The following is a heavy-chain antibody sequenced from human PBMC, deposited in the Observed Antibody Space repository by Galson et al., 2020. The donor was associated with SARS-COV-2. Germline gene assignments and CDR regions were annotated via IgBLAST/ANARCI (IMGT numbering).Heavy chain of an antibody. CDR3: ARGPTVTTFYYYYDMDV. D-gene: IGHD4-17*01. J-gene: IGHJ6*02. V-gene: IGHV4-34*01. Sequence: SQASETLSLTFAVYGGSFSGYYWSWIRQPPRNGLEWPGQIHHRGSTNYNPSLKSPVTISVDTSKNQFSLKLSSVTAADTAVCYCARGPTVTTFYYYYDMDVWGQGTTVTVSS. CDR2: IHHRGST. CDR1: GGSFSGYY.